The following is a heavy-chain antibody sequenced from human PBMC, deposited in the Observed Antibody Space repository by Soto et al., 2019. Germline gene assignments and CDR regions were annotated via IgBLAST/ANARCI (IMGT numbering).Heavy chain of an antibody. CDR2: IVPLFGTT. J-gene: IGHJ5*02. V-gene: IGHV1-69*01. D-gene: IGHD6-13*01. CDR3: AKASGRSWYNWFDP. CDR1: GGNFTSYA. Sequence: QVQLVQSGAEVKKPGSSVKVSCKASGGNFTSYAISWVRQAPGPGLEFMGGIVPLFGTTNYAHKFRGRVTVTADESTSTVYMEMSSLRSEYTAVYYCAKASGRSWYNWFDPWGQGTLVTVST.